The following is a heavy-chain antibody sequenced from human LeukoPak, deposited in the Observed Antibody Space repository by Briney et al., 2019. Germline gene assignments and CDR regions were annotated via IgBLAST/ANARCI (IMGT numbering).Heavy chain of an antibody. CDR2: IYPGDSDT. CDR3: ARSRAEKVPVWGSYRHHDAFDI. CDR1: GYSFPNYW. Sequence: HGESLKISCKGSGYSFPNYWIGWVRQMPGKGLEWMGIIYPGDSDTTYKPSFQGQVTISADKSISTAYLQCSSLKASETAMYYGARSRAEKVPVWGSYRHHDAFDIWGQGTRVTVSP. J-gene: IGHJ3*02. V-gene: IGHV5-51*01. D-gene: IGHD3-16*02.